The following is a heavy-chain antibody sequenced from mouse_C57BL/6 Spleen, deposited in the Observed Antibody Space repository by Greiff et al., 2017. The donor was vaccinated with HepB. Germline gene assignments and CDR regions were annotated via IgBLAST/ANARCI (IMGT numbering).Heavy chain of an antibody. D-gene: IGHD1-1*01. J-gene: IGHJ4*01. CDR2: IDPSDSYT. CDR1: GYTFTSYW. Sequence: QVQLQQPGAELVKPGASVKLSCKASGYTFTSYWMQWVKQRPGQGLEWIGEIDPSDSYTNYNQKFKGKATLTVDTSSSTAYMQLSSLTSEDSAVYYSARLHGSSYDYAMDYWGQGTSVTVSS. CDR3: ARLHGSSYDYAMDY. V-gene: IGHV1-50*01.